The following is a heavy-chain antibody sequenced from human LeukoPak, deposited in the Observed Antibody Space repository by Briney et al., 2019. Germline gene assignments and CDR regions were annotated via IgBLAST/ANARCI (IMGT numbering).Heavy chain of an antibody. D-gene: IGHD3-10*01. Sequence: GGSLRLSCAASGFTFDDYAMHWVRQAPGKGLEWVSCISWNSGSIGYADSVKGRFTISRDNAKNSLYLQMNSLRAEDTALYYCAKDLSPDGARSVFQHWGQGTLVTVSS. J-gene: IGHJ1*01. CDR1: GFTFDDYA. CDR3: AKDLSPDGARSVFQH. CDR2: ISWNSGSI. V-gene: IGHV3-9*01.